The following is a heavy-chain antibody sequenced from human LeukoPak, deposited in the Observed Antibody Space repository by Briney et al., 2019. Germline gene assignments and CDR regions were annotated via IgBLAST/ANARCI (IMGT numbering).Heavy chain of an antibody. CDR3: AKDQDTVTGHYFDY. Sequence: PGRSLRLSCAASGFTFSSYGMHWVRQAPGKGLEWVAVISYDGSNKYYADSVKGRFTISRDNSKNTLYLQMNSLRAEDTAVYYCAKDQDTVTGHYFDYWGQGTLVTVSS. CDR1: GFTFSSYG. V-gene: IGHV3-30*18. D-gene: IGHD4-17*01. J-gene: IGHJ4*02. CDR2: ISYDGSNK.